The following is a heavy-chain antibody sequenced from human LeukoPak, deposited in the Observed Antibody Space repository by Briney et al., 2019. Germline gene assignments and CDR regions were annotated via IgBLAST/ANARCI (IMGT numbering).Heavy chain of an antibody. CDR2: TSAYNGNT. CDR3: ARFEAYYDILTGYSPFDY. Sequence: GASVKVSCKASGGTFSSYAISWVRQAPGQGLEWMGWTSAYNGNTNYAQKLQGRVTMTTDTSTSTAYMELRSLRSDDTAVYYCARFEAYYDILTGYSPFDYWGQGTLVTVSS. D-gene: IGHD3-9*01. V-gene: IGHV1-18*01. CDR1: GGTFSSYA. J-gene: IGHJ4*02.